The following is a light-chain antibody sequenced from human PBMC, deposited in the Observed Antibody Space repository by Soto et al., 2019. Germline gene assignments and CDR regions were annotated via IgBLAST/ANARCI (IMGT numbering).Light chain of an antibody. CDR2: DVS. Sequence: QSALTQPRSVSGSPGQSVTISCTGTSSDVGDYNYVSWYQQYPGKAPKLVIYDVSKRPSGVPDRFSGSKSGNTASLTISGLQAEDEADHYCCSFAGSYTFWVFGGGTKVTVL. V-gene: IGLV2-11*01. CDR1: SSDVGDYNY. CDR3: CSFAGSYTFWV. J-gene: IGLJ3*02.